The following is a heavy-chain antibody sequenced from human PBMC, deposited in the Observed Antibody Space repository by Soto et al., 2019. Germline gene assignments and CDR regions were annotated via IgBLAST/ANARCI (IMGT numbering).Heavy chain of an antibody. J-gene: IGHJ6*02. D-gene: IGHD2-15*01. CDR1: GFTFSSYA. V-gene: IGHV3-30-3*01. CDR2: ISYDGSNK. CDR3: ARGDREDIAVVVGARPGEYGVVV. Sequence: QVQLVESGGGVVQPGRSLRLSCAASGFTFSSYAMHWVRQAPGKGLECVAVISYDGSNKFYRDSVKGRFTISRDNSKNTLYLQINSLRYEDTAVYYCARGDREDIAVVVGARPGEYGVVVWGQGTTVTVSS.